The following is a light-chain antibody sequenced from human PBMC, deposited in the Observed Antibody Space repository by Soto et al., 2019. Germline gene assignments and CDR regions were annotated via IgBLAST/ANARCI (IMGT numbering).Light chain of an antibody. CDR3: SSYAGSNNLGV. CDR2: EVS. V-gene: IGLV2-8*01. J-gene: IGLJ1*01. Sequence: QSALTHPPSASGSPGQSVTISCTGTSSDIGGYNYVSWYQQYPGKAPKLMIYEVSKRPSGVPDRFSGSKSGNTASLTVSGLQAEDEADYYCSSYAGSNNLGVFGTGTKVTVL. CDR1: SSDIGGYNY.